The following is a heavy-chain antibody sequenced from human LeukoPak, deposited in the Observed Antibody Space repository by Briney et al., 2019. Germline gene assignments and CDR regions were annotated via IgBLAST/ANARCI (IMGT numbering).Heavy chain of an antibody. CDR2: INSDGRST. CDR3: AREGMVYAYDY. V-gene: IGHV3-74*01. Sequence: GGSPRLCYAVLGCKASNYWMRWVRQPTLNAKVKVSRINSDGRSTSYADSVKRRFTISRDNAKNTLYLQMNSLRAEDTAVYYCAREGMVYAYDYWGQGTLVTVSS. D-gene: IGHD2-8*01. CDR1: GCKASNYW. J-gene: IGHJ4*02.